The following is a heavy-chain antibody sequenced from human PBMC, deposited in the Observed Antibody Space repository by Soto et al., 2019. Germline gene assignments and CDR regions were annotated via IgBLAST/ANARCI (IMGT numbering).Heavy chain of an antibody. V-gene: IGHV3-30-3*01. J-gene: IGHJ4*02. Sequence: PGGSLRLSCAASGFTFSGYAMHWVRQAPGKGLEWVAVISYDGSNKYYADSVKSRFTISRDNSKNTLYLQMNSLRAEDTAVYYCAXARYCSSTSCYTFYFDYWGQGTLVTVSS. CDR3: AXARYCSSTSCYTFYFDY. D-gene: IGHD2-2*02. CDR1: GFTFSGYA. CDR2: ISYDGSNK.